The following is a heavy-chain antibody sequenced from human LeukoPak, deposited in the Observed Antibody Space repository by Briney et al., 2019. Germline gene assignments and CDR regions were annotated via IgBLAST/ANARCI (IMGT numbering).Heavy chain of an antibody. D-gene: IGHD6-19*01. CDR1: GGTSSSYG. J-gene: IGHJ4*02. V-gene: IGHV1-18*01. CDR3: ARTQIAVAGYGFDY. Sequence: ASVKVSCKASGGTSSSYGISWVRQAPGQGLEWMGWISAYNGNTNYAQKLQGRVTMTTDTSTSTAYMELRSLRSDDTAVYYCARTQIAVAGYGFDYWGQGTLVTVSS. CDR2: ISAYNGNT.